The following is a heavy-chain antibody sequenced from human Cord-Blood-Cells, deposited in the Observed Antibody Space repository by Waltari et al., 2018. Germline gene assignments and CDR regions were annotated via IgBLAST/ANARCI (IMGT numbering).Heavy chain of an antibody. Sequence: EVQLVQSGAEVKKPGESLKISCTGSGYSLPSYWIGLVRQMPGTGLEWMGIIYPGDSDTRYSPSFQGQVTISADKSISTAYLQWSSLKASDTAMYYCARHGRKSAYCGGDCYIDYWGQGTLVTVSS. CDR3: ARHGRKSAYCGGDCYIDY. J-gene: IGHJ4*02. D-gene: IGHD2-21*02. V-gene: IGHV5-51*01. CDR1: GYSLPSYW. CDR2: IYPGDSDT.